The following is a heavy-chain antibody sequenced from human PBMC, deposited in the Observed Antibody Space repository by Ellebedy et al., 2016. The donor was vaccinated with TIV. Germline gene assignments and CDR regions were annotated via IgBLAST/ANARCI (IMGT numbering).Heavy chain of an antibody. V-gene: IGHV4-59*01. CDR2: IYYSGST. Sequence: SETLSLTCTVSGGSISSYYWSWIRQPPGKGLEWIGYIYYSGSTNYNPSLKSRVTISVDTSKNQFSLKLSSVTAADTAVYYCARDRAYYDFWSGYSNYYGTDVWGQGTTVTVSS. CDR1: GGSISSYY. CDR3: ARDRAYYDFWSGYSNYYGTDV. D-gene: IGHD3-3*01. J-gene: IGHJ6*02.